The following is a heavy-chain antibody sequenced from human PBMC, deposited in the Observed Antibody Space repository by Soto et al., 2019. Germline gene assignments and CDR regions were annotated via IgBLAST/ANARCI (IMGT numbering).Heavy chain of an antibody. CDR3: ARGVPDVSMDV. J-gene: IGHJ6*02. V-gene: IGHV3-23*01. D-gene: IGHD1-1*01. Sequence: GGSLRLSCAASGFTFSNFAMTWVRQAPGAGLEWVSSISGTDDYTYYADSVKGRFTISRDNARDTLFLHMSNLRADDTAVYYCARGVPDVSMDVWGQGTTVTVSS. CDR1: GFTFSNFA. CDR2: ISGTDDYT.